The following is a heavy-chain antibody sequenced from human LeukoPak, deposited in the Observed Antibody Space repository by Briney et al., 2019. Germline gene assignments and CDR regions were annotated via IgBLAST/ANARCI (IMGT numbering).Heavy chain of an antibody. J-gene: IGHJ4*02. V-gene: IGHV4-34*01. Sequence: SETLSLTCAVYGGSFSAYSWNWIRQSPGKGLEWIGEIYHSGSTNYNPSLKSRVTISLDTSRKQVSLKLTSVTAADTAVYYCARSRGYNYGHWGQGTLVTVSS. CDR2: IYHSGST. CDR1: GGSFSAYS. CDR3: ARSRGYNYGH. D-gene: IGHD5-18*01.